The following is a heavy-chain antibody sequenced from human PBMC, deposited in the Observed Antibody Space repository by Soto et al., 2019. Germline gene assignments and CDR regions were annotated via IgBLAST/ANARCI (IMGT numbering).Heavy chain of an antibody. CDR2: INGYNGNK. CDR3: ARMGDVPYYYYGMDV. J-gene: IGHJ6*02. V-gene: IGHV1-18*01. D-gene: IGHD3-16*01. CDR1: GYTFTRSG. Sequence: QVQLVQSGAEVKKPGASVKVSCKASGYTFTRSGISWVRQAPGQGLEWMGWINGYNGNKNYAQKFQGRITMTTDTPTSTAYMELRSLRSDDTAVYYCARMGDVPYYYYGMDVWGQGTTVIVSS.